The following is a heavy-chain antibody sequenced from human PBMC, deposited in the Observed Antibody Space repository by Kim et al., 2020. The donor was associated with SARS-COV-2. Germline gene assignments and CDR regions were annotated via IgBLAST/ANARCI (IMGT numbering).Heavy chain of an antibody. D-gene: IGHD2-15*01. CDR1: GFTFSSYS. J-gene: IGHJ4*02. CDR2: ISSSSSYI. CDR3: VTRYCSGGSCYSEFDY. Sequence: GGSLRLSCAASGFTFSSYSMNWVRQAPGKGLEWVSSISSSSSYIYYADSVKGRFTISRDNAKNSLYLQMNSLRAEDTAVYYCVTRYCSGGSCYSEFDYWGQGTLVTVSS. V-gene: IGHV3-21*01.